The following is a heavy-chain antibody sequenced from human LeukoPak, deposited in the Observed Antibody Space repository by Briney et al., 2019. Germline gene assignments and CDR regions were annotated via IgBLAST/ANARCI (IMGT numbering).Heavy chain of an antibody. Sequence: GGSLRLSCAASGFTFSSYWMSWVRQAPGKGLEWVANIKQDGSEKYYADSVKGRFTISRDNSKNTLYLQMNSLRAEDTAVYYCARDRREDTAMFTFDYWGQGTLVTVSS. CDR1: GFTFSSYW. D-gene: IGHD5-18*01. CDR3: ARDRREDTAMFTFDY. J-gene: IGHJ4*02. CDR2: IKQDGSEK. V-gene: IGHV3-7*01.